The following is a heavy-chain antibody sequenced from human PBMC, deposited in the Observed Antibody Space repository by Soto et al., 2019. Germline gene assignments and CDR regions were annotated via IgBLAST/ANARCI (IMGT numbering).Heavy chain of an antibody. Sequence: SETLSLTCSVSGGSVSSGRYYWSWVRQHPGKGLEWIGYLYFNGATQYNPSLRTPVSMSLDTTKKHFSLKMRSVTAADTAVYYCARGISKYSSWYEPHTWFDAWGQGALVTVSS. J-gene: IGHJ5*02. D-gene: IGHD6-13*01. CDR2: LYFNGAT. CDR1: GGSVSSGRYY. V-gene: IGHV4-30-4*08. CDR3: ARGISKYSSWYEPHTWFDA.